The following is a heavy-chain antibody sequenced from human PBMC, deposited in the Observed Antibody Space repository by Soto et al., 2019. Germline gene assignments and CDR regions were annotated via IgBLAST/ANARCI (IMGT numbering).Heavy chain of an antibody. D-gene: IGHD3-16*01. J-gene: IGHJ2*01. V-gene: IGHV2-5*02. CDR3: AHMGAGIVDWYSDL. Sequence: QITLNESGPPLVKPTQTLTLTCTFSGFSLGTYGVGVGWIRQPPGKALEWLALIYWDDDKRYSPSLKSRLTITKDTSKRRVFLTLTNMDPVDTATYYFAHMGAGIVDWYSDLWGRGTPVIVSS. CDR1: GFSLGTYGVG. CDR2: IYWDDDK.